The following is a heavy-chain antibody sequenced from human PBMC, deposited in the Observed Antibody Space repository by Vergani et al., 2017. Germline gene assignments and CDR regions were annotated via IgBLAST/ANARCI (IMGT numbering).Heavy chain of an antibody. V-gene: IGHV3-33*01. Sequence: QVQLVGSEGGVVQPGRSLTLSCVAPGFTFSSHGMHWVRQAPGKGLEWVAVIWYDGSNKYYGDSVKGRFTISRDNSKNTLYLQMNSLRVEDTAVYYCARWGNEKRLDSWGQGTLVTVSS. CDR3: ARWGNEKRLDS. J-gene: IGHJ5*01. CDR2: IWYDGSNK. D-gene: IGHD1-1*01. CDR1: GFTFSSHG.